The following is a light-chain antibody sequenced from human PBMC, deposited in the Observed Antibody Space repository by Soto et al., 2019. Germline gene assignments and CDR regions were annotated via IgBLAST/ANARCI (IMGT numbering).Light chain of an antibody. CDR2: HTS. CDR3: QQYVNSPRT. Sequence: EVVVTQSPNTLSLSPGEKTTPSCRASQSLSNIYLAWYQQKPGQAPRLLIYHTSTRATGTPDRFSGSGSGTDFTLTISRLEPEDFAVYYCQQYVNSPRTFGPGTKVDIK. CDR1: QSLSNIY. J-gene: IGKJ3*01. V-gene: IGKV3-20*01.